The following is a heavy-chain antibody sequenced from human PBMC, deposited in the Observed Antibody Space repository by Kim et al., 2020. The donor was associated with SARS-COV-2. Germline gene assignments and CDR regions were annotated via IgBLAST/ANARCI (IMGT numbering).Heavy chain of an antibody. Sequence: YAVYGGSFSGYYWSWIRQPPGKGLEWIGEINHSGSTNYNPSLKSRVTISVDTSKNQFSLKLSSVTAADTAVYYCARGRGRTGYSSGWFRYYYYMDVW. CDR2: INHSGST. V-gene: IGHV4-34*01. D-gene: IGHD6-19*01. J-gene: IGHJ6*03. CDR3: ARGRGRTGYSSGWFRYYYYMDV. CDR1: GGSFSGYY.